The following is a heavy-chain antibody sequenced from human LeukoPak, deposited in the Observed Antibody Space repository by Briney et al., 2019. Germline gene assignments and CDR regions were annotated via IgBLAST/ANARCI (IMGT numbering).Heavy chain of an antibody. CDR3: ARKNYYDSSGYSWFDP. V-gene: IGHV1-46*01. CDR1: GYSFTSYY. CDR2: INPSGGST. J-gene: IGHJ5*02. D-gene: IGHD3-22*01. Sequence: ASVKVSCKASGYSFTSYYMHWVRQAPGQGLEWMGIINPSGGSTSYAQKFQGRVTMTGDMSTSTVYMEVSSLRSEDTAVYYCARKNYYDSSGYSWFDPWGQGTLVTVSS.